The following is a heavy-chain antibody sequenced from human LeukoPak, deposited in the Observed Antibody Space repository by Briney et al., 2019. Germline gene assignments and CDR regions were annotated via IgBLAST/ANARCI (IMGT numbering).Heavy chain of an antibody. CDR1: GYSFTSYW. CDR3: ARGPNYYDGSGMGSYFDY. Sequence: GESLKISCKGSGYSFTSYWIGWVRQMPGKGLEWMGIIYPGDSDTRYSPSFQGQVTISADKSISTAYLQWSSLKASDTAMYYCARGPNYYDGSGMGSYFDYWGQGTLVTVSS. D-gene: IGHD3-22*01. J-gene: IGHJ4*02. CDR2: IYPGDSDT. V-gene: IGHV5-51*01.